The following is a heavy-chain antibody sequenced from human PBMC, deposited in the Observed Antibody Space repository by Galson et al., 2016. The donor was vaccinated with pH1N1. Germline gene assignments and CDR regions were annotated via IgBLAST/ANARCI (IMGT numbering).Heavy chain of an antibody. V-gene: IGHV1-24*01. D-gene: IGHD3-16*01. CDR3: ATDYYFCRNPILDP. CDR2: FDPEDGET. J-gene: IGHJ5*02. CDR1: GYTLTKVS. Sequence: SVKVSCKVTGYTLTKVSMHWVRQAPGKGLEWMGSFDPEDGETLYAQKFQGRLTMTEDSSTDTAYMELNTLRSEDTALYYCATDYYFCRNPILDPWGQGTLVTVSS.